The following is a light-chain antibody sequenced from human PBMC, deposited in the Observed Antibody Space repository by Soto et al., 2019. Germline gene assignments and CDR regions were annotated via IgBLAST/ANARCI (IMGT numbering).Light chain of an antibody. Sequence: QSALTQPAVVSLSPGDSIAMSCTGTSSDVGGYNYVSLYQQQSGKAPQLMIHEVSNRPSGVSNRFSGSKSGNTASLTIPGLQSEDEADYYCSPYTSSRAYVLGIGPKVNVL. CDR3: SPYTSSRAYV. V-gene: IGLV2-14*01. J-gene: IGLJ1*01. CDR2: EVS. CDR1: SSDVGGYNY.